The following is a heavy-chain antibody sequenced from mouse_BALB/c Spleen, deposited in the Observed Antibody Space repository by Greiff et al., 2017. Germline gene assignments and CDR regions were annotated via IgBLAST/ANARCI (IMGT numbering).Heavy chain of an antibody. Sequence: EVQRVESGGGLVQPGGSLKLSCAASGFTFSSYTMSWVRQTPEKRLEWVAYISNGGGSTYYPDTVKGRFTISRDNAKNTLYLQMSSLKSEDTAMYYCAREVQFAYWGQGTLVTVSA. CDR2: ISNGGGST. CDR1: GFTFSSYT. CDR3: AREVQFAY. J-gene: IGHJ3*01. V-gene: IGHV5-12-2*01. D-gene: IGHD2-14*01.